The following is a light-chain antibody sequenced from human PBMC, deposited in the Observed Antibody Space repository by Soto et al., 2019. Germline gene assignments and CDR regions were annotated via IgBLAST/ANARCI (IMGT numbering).Light chain of an antibody. V-gene: IGKV1-39*01. CDR2: AAS. CDR1: QSIRNY. Sequence: DIQMTQSPSSLSASVGDRVTISCRASQSIRNYVSWYQQKPGTAPKLLIRAASTLQSGVPSRFSGSGSGTDFTLSISSLQIEAFATYFCQQTDSTPQTFGQGTNVEI. J-gene: IGKJ1*01. CDR3: QQTDSTPQT.